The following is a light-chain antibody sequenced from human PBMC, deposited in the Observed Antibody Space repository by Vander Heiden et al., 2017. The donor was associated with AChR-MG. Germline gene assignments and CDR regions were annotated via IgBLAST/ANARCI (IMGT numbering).Light chain of an antibody. CDR1: SAPIGGFY. CDR3: ATWDDSLSNWV. V-gene: IGLV1-47*01. CDR2: KNN. Sequence: SVLPQPPSASGTPGQRVTISCSGRSAPIGGFYVYWYQQLPGTAPKVLIYKNNQRPSGVPDRFTGSKSGTSASLAISGLRAEDEADYYCATWDDSLSNWVFGGGTKVSVL. J-gene: IGLJ3*02.